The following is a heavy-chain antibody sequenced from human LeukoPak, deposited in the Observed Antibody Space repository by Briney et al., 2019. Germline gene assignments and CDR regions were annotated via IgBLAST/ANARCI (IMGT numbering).Heavy chain of an antibody. D-gene: IGHD2-2*02. CDR2: IKQDGSEK. CDR3: AKAAIRYTTRWNNFDY. J-gene: IGHJ4*02. V-gene: IGHV3-7*03. CDR1: GFTFSSYW. Sequence: PGRSLRLSCAASGFTFSSYWMSWVRQAPGKGLEWVANIKQDGSEKYYVDSVKGRFTISRDNVKNSLYLQMNSLRAEDSAFYYCAKAAIRYTTRWNNFDYWGQGTLVTVSS.